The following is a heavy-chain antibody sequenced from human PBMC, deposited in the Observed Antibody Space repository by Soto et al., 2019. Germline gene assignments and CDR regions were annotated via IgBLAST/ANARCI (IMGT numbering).Heavy chain of an antibody. CDR3: ARLKQDYAVA. J-gene: IGHJ5*02. V-gene: IGHV1-8*01. CDR2: MNPNSGNT. CDR1: GYTFTSYD. D-gene: IGHD3-16*01. Sequence: QVQLVQSGAEVKKPGASVKVSCKASGYTFTSYDINWVRLATGQGLEWMGWMNPNSGNTAYAQKFQGRVTMTRKTSIRTAYMELSSLGSEDTAVYYCARLKQDYAVAWGQGTLVTVSS.